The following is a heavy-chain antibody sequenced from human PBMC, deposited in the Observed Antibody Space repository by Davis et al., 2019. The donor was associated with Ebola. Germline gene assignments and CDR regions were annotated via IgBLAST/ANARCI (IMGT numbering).Heavy chain of an antibody. D-gene: IGHD5-18*01. CDR3: ARDRGGVDTAMVWDWYFDL. CDR1: GGSVSSYRHY. Sequence: SETLSLTCSVSGGSVSSYRHYWGWIRQSPARGLEWIGSIHHRGNTFYSPSLKSRVTMSVDTSKNQFSLKLSSVTAADTAVYYCARDRGGVDTAMVWDWYFDLWGRGTLVTVSS. V-gene: IGHV4-39*07. CDR2: IHHRGNT. J-gene: IGHJ2*01.